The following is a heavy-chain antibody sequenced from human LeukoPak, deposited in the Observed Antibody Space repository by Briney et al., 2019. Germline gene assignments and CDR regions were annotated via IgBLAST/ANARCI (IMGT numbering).Heavy chain of an antibody. CDR3: ARPAGYNFYYYYGLDV. J-gene: IGHJ6*02. Sequence: GGSLRLSCTASGFIFSEYYMSWIRQAPGKGLEWISFTSSSDSNRYYADSVRGRFTISRDNAKNSLYLQMNSLRAEDTAVYYCARPAGYNFYYYYGLDVWGQGTTVTVSS. V-gene: IGHV3-11*01. D-gene: IGHD5-24*01. CDR1: GFIFSEYY. CDR2: TSSSDSNR.